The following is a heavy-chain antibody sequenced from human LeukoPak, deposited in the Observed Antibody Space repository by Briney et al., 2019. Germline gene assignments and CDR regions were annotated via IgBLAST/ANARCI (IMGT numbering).Heavy chain of an antibody. CDR3: AREYYYDTSGYSHDAFDI. V-gene: IGHV4-39*07. D-gene: IGHD3-22*01. J-gene: IGHJ3*02. CDR1: GGSISSSSYF. Sequence: SETLSLTCTVSGGSISSSSYFWGWIRQPPGKGLEWIGSISYNENTYSNPSLKSRVTISIDTSKTHFSLKLSSMTAADTAVYYCAREYYYDTSGYSHDAFDIWGQGTMVTVSS. CDR2: ISYNENT.